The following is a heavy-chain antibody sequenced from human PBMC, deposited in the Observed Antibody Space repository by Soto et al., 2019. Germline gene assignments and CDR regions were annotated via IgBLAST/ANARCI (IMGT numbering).Heavy chain of an antibody. CDR2: IGVSGNT. CDR3: SKDAGYTYGHACFDD. V-gene: IGHV3-23*01. D-gene: IGHD5-18*01. J-gene: IGHJ4*02. CDR1: GFTFSTYV. Sequence: LRLSCAAAGFTFSTYVMTWVRQAPGKGLEWVAAIGVSGNTYYADSVKGRFTISRDNSGDTLYLQMNSLRAEDTAVYFCSKDAGYTYGHACFDDWGQGTLVTVSS.